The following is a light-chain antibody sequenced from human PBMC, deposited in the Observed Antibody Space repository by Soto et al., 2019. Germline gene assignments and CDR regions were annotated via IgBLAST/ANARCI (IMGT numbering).Light chain of an antibody. CDR3: AAWDDSVWV. V-gene: IGLV1-44*01. CDR2: NDV. J-gene: IGLJ3*02. CDR1: TSNIGTDT. Sequence: QSVLTQPPSASGTPGQAVTISCSGSTSNIGTDTVKWYQQVPGSAPKILIYNDVQRPSGVPDRFSGSKSGTSASLVISGLQSEDEADYYCAAWDDSVWVFGGGTQLTVL.